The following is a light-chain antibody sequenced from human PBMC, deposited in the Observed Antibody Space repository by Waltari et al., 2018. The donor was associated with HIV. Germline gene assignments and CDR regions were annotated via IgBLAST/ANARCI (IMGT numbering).Light chain of an antibody. CDR2: GAS. Sequence: MGMTQSPSSLSASVGDRVTITCRASQGINNQLVWFQQKPGKAPRSLIYGASSLQSGVPSKFSGSGSGTDFTLTISSLQPEDFATYYCQQYNSYPITFGQGTRLEIE. CDR1: QGINNQ. V-gene: IGKV1-16*02. CDR3: QQYNSYPIT. J-gene: IGKJ5*01.